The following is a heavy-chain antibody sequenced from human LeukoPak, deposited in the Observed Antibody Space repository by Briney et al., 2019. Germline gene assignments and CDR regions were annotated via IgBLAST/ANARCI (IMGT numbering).Heavy chain of an antibody. CDR1: GFTFSTYW. J-gene: IGHJ4*02. CDR3: AKDWVDTAMFFDY. V-gene: IGHV3-74*01. CDR2: INLDGRTT. Sequence: GGSLRLSCAASGFTFSTYWMHWVRQAPGKGLVWVSRINLDGRTTNYADSVEGRFTISRDNSKNTLYLQMNSLRAEDTAVYYCAKDWVDTAMFFDYWAQGTLVTVSS. D-gene: IGHD5-18*01.